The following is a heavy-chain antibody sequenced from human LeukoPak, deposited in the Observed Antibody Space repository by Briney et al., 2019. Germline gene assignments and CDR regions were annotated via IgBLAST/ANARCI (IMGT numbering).Heavy chain of an antibody. CDR1: GGSFSGYY. J-gene: IGHJ4*02. V-gene: IGHV4-34*01. CDR2: INHSGST. CDR3: ARGGFIAMAGTTLHYFDY. Sequence: SETLSLTCAVYGGSFSGYYWSWIRQPPGKGLEWIGEINHSGSTNYNPSLKSRVTISVDTSKNQFSLKLSSVTAADTAVYYCARGGFIAMAGTTLHYFDYWGQGTLVTVSS. D-gene: IGHD6-19*01.